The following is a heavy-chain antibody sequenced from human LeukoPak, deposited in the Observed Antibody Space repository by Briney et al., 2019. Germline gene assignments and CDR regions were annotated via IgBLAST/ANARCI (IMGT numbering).Heavy chain of an antibody. J-gene: IGHJ3*02. D-gene: IGHD4-17*01. CDR1: GGSISSGGYS. V-gene: IGHV4-30-2*01. CDR3: AREGAYGAKCAAFDI. Sequence: PSETLSLTCAVSGGSISSGGYSWSWIRQPPGKGLEWIGYIYHSGSTYYNPSLKSRVTISVDRSKNQFSLKLSSVTAADTAVYYCAREGAYGAKCAAFDIWGQGTMVTVSS. CDR2: IYHSGST.